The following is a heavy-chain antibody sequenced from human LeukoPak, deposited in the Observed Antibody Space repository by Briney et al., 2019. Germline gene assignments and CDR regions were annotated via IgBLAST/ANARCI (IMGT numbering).Heavy chain of an antibody. V-gene: IGHV4-59*01. J-gene: IGHJ5*02. D-gene: IGHD3-10*01. CDR1: GGSISSYY. CDR3: ARGVMYLDP. CDR2: IYYSGST. Sequence: SETLSLTCTVSGGSISSYYWSWIRQPPGKGLEWIGYIYYSGSTNYNPSLKSRVTISVDTSKNQFSLKLSSVTAADTAVYYCARGVMYLDPWGQGTLVTVSS.